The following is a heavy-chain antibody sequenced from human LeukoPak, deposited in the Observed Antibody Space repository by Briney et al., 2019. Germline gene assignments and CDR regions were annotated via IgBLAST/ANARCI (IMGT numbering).Heavy chain of an antibody. V-gene: IGHV4-59*01. Sequence: SEILSLTCTVSGGSISSYYWSWIRQPPGKGLEWIGYIYYSGSTNYNPSLKSRVTISVDTSKNQFSLKLSSVTAADTAVYYCARVWDGYFDYWGQGTLVTVSS. J-gene: IGHJ4*02. CDR2: IYYSGST. CDR1: GGSISSYY. CDR3: ARVWDGYFDY. D-gene: IGHD1-26*01.